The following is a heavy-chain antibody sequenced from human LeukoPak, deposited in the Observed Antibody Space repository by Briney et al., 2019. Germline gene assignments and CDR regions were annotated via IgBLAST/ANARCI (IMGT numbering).Heavy chain of an antibody. CDR3: ARGEYCSGGSCYSAAFDI. CDR1: GFTFSSYW. CDR2: IYSDGSST. V-gene: IGHV3-74*01. J-gene: IGHJ3*02. Sequence: GGSLRLSCAASGFTFSSYWMHWVRQAPGKGLVWVSRIYSDGSSTNYADSVKGRFTISRDNAKNTLYLQMNSLRAEDTAVYYCARGEYCSGGSCYSAAFDILGQGTMVTVSS. D-gene: IGHD2-15*01.